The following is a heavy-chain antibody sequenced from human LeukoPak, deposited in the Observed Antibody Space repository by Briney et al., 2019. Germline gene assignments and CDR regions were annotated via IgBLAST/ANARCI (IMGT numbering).Heavy chain of an antibody. CDR1: GGSISSSNW. J-gene: IGHJ4*02. CDR2: IYHSGST. D-gene: IGHD6-13*01. V-gene: IGHV4-4*02. CDR3: ARRPISSRLTIFDY. Sequence: SGTLSPTCAVSGGSISSSNWWSWVRQPPGKGLEWIGEIYHSGSTNYNPSLKSRVTISVDKSKNQFSLKLSSVTAADTAVYYCARRPISSRLTIFDYWGQGTLVTVSS.